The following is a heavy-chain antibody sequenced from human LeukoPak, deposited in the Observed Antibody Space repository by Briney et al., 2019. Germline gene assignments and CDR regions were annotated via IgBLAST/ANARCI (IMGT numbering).Heavy chain of an antibody. CDR2: ISAYNGNT. V-gene: IGHV1-18*01. CDR1: GYTFTSYG. Sequence: ASVKVSCKASGYTFTSYGISWVRQAPGQGLEWMGWISAYNGNTNYAQKLQGRVTMTTDTSTSTAYMELRSLRSDDTAVYYCARGQNSGKGLYYYYMDVWGKGTTVTVSS. CDR3: ARGQNSGKGLYYYYMDV. J-gene: IGHJ6*03. D-gene: IGHD1-26*01.